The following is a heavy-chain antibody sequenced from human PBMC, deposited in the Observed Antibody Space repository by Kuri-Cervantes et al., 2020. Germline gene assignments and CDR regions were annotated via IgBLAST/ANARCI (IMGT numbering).Heavy chain of an antibody. D-gene: IGHD3-22*01. V-gene: IGHV1-24*01. CDR3: ARSGDYYDSSGYYSCDY. CDR1: GYTLTELS. CDR2: FDPEDGET. J-gene: IGHJ4*02. Sequence: ASVKVSCKVSGYTLTELSMHWVRQAPGKGLEWMGGFDPEDGETIYAQKFQGRVTMTEDTSTDTAYMELSSLRSEDTAVYYCARSGDYYDSSGYYSCDYWGQGTLVTVSS.